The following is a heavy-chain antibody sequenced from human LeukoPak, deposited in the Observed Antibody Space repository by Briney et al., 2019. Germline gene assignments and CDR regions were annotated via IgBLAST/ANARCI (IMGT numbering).Heavy chain of an antibody. Sequence: PGGSLRLSCAASGFTFSSYEMNWVRRAPGKGLEWVSYISSSGSTIYYADSVKGRFTISRDNAKNSLYLQMNSLRAEDTAVYYCAREYSSSKFDYWGQGTLVTVSS. J-gene: IGHJ4*02. D-gene: IGHD6-6*01. CDR3: AREYSSSKFDY. V-gene: IGHV3-48*03. CDR2: ISSSGSTI. CDR1: GFTFSSYE.